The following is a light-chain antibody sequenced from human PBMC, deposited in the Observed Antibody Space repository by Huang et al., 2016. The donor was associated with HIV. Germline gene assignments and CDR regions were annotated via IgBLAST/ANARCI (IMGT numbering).Light chain of an antibody. V-gene: IGKV3-20*01. CDR2: SAS. CDR1: QSISSSF. J-gene: IGKJ2*01. Sequence: IVLTQSPGTLSLSPGARATLSCRASQSISSSFLAWVQQKPGQAPRLLIYSASSRAAGIPDRFGGSGSGTDFTLTINRLEPEDSAVYYCHQYGSSPPNTFGQGTKLEIK. CDR3: HQYGSSPPNT.